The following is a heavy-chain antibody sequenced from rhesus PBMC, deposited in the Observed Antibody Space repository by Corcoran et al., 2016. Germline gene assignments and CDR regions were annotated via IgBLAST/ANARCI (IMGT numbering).Heavy chain of an antibody. D-gene: IGHD2-39*01. CDR1: GYSISSGYY. J-gene: IGHJ5-1*01. Sequence: QVQLQESGPGLVKPSETLSSPCAASGYSISSGYYWGWIRQPPGKGLEYIGYISGSSGSTYYNPSLKSRVTISKDTSKNQFSLKLSSVTAADTAVYYCARTPGNRFNVWGPGVLVTVSS. V-gene: IGHV4-99*01. CDR3: ARTPGNRFNV. CDR2: ISGSSGST.